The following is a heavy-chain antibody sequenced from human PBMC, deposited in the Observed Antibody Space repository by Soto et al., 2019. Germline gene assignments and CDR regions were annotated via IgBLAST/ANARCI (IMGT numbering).Heavy chain of an antibody. D-gene: IGHD3-16*02. J-gene: IGHJ5*02. CDR2: IDYIGST. Sequence: QLQLQESGPGLVKPSETLSLTCTVSGDSITNSNYYWGWFRQPPGKGLEWIASIDYIGSTYYNPSLKSRVTISVDTSNNQFSLNLNSVTASDTAVYYCAGRNSLASVSLNFRELSNYKWIDPWGPGTLVTVSS. CDR3: AGRNSLASVSLNFRELSNYKWIDP. CDR1: GDSITNSNYY. V-gene: IGHV4-39*01.